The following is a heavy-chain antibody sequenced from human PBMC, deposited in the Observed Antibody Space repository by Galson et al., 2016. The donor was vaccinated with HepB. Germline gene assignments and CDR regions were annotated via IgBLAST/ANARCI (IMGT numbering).Heavy chain of an antibody. J-gene: IGHJ4*02. Sequence: PALVKPTQTLTLTCTFSGFSLSSRGVGVGWVRQPPEQALEWLAVIYWDDDKRYSPSLQSRLSITRDISKAQVVLKMTNVDPVDTATYYCVHTDVVSLGGAWRGSYYFDSWGQGTLVTVSS. CDR1: GFSLSSRGVG. V-gene: IGHV2-5*02. D-gene: IGHD3-16*01. CDR2: IYWDDDK. CDR3: VHTDVVSLGGAWRGSYYFDS.